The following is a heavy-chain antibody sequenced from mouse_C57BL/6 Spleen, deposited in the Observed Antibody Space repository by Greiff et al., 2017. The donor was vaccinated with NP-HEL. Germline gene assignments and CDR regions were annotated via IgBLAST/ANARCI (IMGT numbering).Heavy chain of an antibody. CDR1: GYTFTSYW. CDR2: IDPSDSYT. J-gene: IGHJ4*01. D-gene: IGHD1-1*01. V-gene: IGHV1-50*01. Sequence: QVQLQQSGAELVKPGASVKLSCKASGYTFTSYWMQWVKQRPGQGLEWIGEIDPSDSYTNYNQKFKGKATLTVDTSSSTAYMQLSSLTSEDSAVYYCARGYYGSSYNAMDYWGQGTSVTVSS. CDR3: ARGYYGSSYNAMDY.